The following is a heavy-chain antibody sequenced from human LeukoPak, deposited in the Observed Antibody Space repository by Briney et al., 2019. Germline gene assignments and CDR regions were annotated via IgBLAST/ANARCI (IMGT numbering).Heavy chain of an antibody. V-gene: IGHV3-15*01. CDR3: TTLGFLEWLYHNP. Sequence: KTGGSLRLSCAASGFTFSSYSMNWVRQAPGKGLEWVGRIKSKTDGGTTDYAAPVKGRFTISRDDSKNTLYLQMNSLKTEDTAVYYCTTLGFLEWLYHNPWGQGTLVTVSS. CDR1: GFTFSSYS. CDR2: IKSKTDGGTT. D-gene: IGHD3-3*02. J-gene: IGHJ5*02.